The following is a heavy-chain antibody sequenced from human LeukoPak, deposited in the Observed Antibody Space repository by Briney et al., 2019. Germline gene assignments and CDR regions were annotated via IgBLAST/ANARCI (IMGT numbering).Heavy chain of an antibody. CDR1: EFTFSSSY. CDR3: ANSGAGYFDY. Sequence: PGGSLRLSCAASEFTFSSSYMNWVRQAPGKGLEWVSSISSSSNYIYYADSVKGRFTISRDSAKNSLYLQMNSLRAEDTAVYYCANSGAGYFDYWGQGPLVTVPS. V-gene: IGHV3-21*01. D-gene: IGHD3-9*01. J-gene: IGHJ4*02. CDR2: ISSSSNYI.